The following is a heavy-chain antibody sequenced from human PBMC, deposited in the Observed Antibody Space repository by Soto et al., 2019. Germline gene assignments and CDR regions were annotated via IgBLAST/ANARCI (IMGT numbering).Heavy chain of an antibody. CDR2: ISSSSSYT. CDR1: GFTFSDYY. J-gene: IGHJ6*02. CDR3: AGGPQRDDCNSTSCYAGYYYYGMDV. D-gene: IGHD2-2*01. V-gene: IGHV3-11*05. Sequence: QVQLVESGGGLVKPGGSLRLSCAASGFTFSDYYMSWIRQAPGKGLEWVSYISSSSSYTNYADSVKGRFTISRDNAKNSLYLQLNSLRAEDTAVYYCAGGPQRDDCNSTSCYAGYYYYGMDVWGQGTTVTVSS.